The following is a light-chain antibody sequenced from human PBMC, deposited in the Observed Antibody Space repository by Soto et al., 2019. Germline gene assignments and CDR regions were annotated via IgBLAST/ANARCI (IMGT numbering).Light chain of an antibody. CDR1: ESIRTW. J-gene: IGKJ1*01. Sequence: PSTLSASMGDRVTITCRASESIRTWLAWYQQKPGKAPKLLIYAASSLQSGVPSRFSGSGSGTDFTLTISSLQPEDFATYYCQQSYSTPRTFGQGTKVDIK. V-gene: IGKV1-39*01. CDR2: AAS. CDR3: QQSYSTPRT.